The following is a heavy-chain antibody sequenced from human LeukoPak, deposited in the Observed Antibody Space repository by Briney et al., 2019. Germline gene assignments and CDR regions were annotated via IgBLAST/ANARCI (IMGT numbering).Heavy chain of an antibody. J-gene: IGHJ5*02. Sequence: ASVKVSCKASGYTFTNYYMHWVRQAPGQGLEWMGWINPTSGDTKYAQKFQGRVTMTRDTSISTAYMELSRLRSDDTAVYYCARERRYSSSGNWFDPWGQGTLVTVSS. CDR2: INPTSGDT. V-gene: IGHV1-2*02. CDR3: ARERRYSSSGNWFDP. D-gene: IGHD6-6*01. CDR1: GYTFTNYY.